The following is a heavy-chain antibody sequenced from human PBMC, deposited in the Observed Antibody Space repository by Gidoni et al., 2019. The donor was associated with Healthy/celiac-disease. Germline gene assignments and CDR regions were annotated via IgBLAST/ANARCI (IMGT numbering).Heavy chain of an antibody. J-gene: IGHJ6*02. CDR3: ARSLAGFYYYGMDV. CDR1: GYTFTGYY. CDR2: INPNSGGT. V-gene: IGHV1-2*02. D-gene: IGHD6-19*01. Sequence: QVQLAQSGAEVQKPGASVKVSCQDSGYTFTGYYMHWVRQAPGQGLEWMGWINPNSGGTNYAQKFQGRVTMTRDTSISTAYMELSRLRSDDTAVYYCARSLAGFYYYGMDVWGQGTTVTVSS.